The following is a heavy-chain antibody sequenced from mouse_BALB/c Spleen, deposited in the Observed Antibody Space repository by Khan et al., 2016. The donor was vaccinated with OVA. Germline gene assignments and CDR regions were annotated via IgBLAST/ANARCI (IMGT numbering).Heavy chain of an antibody. CDR1: GYSFTDYN. CDR2: IDPCNGGT. Sequence: VQLQQSGPELVKPGASVKVSCKASGYSFTDYNMFWVKQSHGKSLEWMGYIDPCNGGTSYNQKFKGKATLTVDKSSSTAFMHLSSLTSEDSAVFYCARTDYYGSSYYFDYWGQGTTLTVSS. J-gene: IGHJ2*01. V-gene: IGHV1S135*01. CDR3: ARTDYYGSSYYFDY. D-gene: IGHD1-1*01.